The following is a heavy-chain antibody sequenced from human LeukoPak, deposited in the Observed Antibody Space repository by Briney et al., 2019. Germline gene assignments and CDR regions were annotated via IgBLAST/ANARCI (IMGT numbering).Heavy chain of an antibody. CDR3: ARDRGYCSGGSCAGRLANWFDP. Sequence: ASVKVSCKVSGYTFTSYYMHWVRQAPGQGLEWMGIINPSGGSTSYAQKFQGRVTMTRDTSTSTVYMELSSLRSEDTAVYYCARDRGYCSGGSCAGRLANWFDPWGQGTLVTVSS. D-gene: IGHD2-15*01. CDR1: GYTFTSYY. CDR2: INPSGGST. V-gene: IGHV1-46*01. J-gene: IGHJ5*02.